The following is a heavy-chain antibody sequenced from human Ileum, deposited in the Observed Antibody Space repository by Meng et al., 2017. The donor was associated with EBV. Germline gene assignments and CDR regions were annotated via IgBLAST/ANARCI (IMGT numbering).Heavy chain of an antibody. Sequence: QVQLQEPGPGLVKPSDTLSPTCAVSGYSISTTNWWGWIRQPPGKGLEWIGHIYYSGTTYNNPSLKSRVTMSIDPSKNQFSLKLSSVTAVDTAVYYCARNSESGSYINYWGLGTLVTVSS. J-gene: IGHJ4*02. D-gene: IGHD1-26*01. CDR3: ARNSESGSYINY. CDR2: IYYSGTT. V-gene: IGHV4-28*01. CDR1: GYSISTTNW.